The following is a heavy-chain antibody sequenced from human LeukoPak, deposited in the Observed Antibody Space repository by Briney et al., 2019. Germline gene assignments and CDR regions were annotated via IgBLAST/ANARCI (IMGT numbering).Heavy chain of an antibody. CDR2: ISSSSSTI. V-gene: IGHV3-48*01. CDR1: GFTFSSYS. J-gene: IGHJ4*02. D-gene: IGHD3-10*01. CDR3: ARVTLYGSGSYVPDY. Sequence: PGGSLRLSCAASGFTFSSYSMNWVRQAPGKGLEWVSYISSSSSTIYYADSVKGRFTISRDNAKNSLYLQMNSLRAEDTAVYYCARVTLYGSGSYVPDYWGQGTLVTVSS.